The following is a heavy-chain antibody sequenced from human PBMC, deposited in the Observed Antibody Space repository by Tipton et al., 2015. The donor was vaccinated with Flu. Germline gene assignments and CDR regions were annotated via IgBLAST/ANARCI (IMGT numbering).Heavy chain of an antibody. D-gene: IGHD3-22*01. J-gene: IGHJ4*02. CDR3: ARGGDSSGYYRGIDY. Sequence: TLSLTCTVSGGSITSSSYYWGWIRQPPGKGLEWIGEISHSGSTNYNPSLKSRVTISVDKSKNQFSLKLSSVTAADTAVYYCARGGDSSGYYRGIDYWGQGTLVTVSS. CDR2: ISHSGST. CDR1: GGSITSSSYY. V-gene: IGHV4-39*07.